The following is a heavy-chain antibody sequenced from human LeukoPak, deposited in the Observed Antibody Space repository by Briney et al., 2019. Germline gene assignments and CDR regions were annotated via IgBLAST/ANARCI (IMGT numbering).Heavy chain of an antibody. CDR1: GFTFSRYA. CDR3: ARDLYTSELLWFGELDPHYGMDV. V-gene: IGHV3-30-3*01. D-gene: IGHD3-10*01. CDR2: ISYDGSNK. J-gene: IGHJ6*02. Sequence: GGSLRLSCAASGFTFSRYAMQWVCQAPGKGLEWVAVISYDGSNKYYADSVKGRFTISRDNSKNTLYLQMNSLRAEDTAVYYCARDLYTSELLWFGELDPHYGMDVWGQGTTVTVSS.